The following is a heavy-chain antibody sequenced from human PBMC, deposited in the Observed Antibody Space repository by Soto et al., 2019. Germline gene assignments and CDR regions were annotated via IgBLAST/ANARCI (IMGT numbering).Heavy chain of an antibody. CDR2: INTGNGNT. CDR1: GYIFINYA. D-gene: IGHD3-10*01. J-gene: IGHJ5*02. Sequence: QVELVQSGAEEKKPGASVKVSCKASGYIFINYAIHWVRQAPGQRLEWMGWINTGNGNTIYSQKFQDRVTINRDTSASTADMELSRLRPEDTAVYYCARSPMNRGVIGAFDPWGQGTLVTVSS. V-gene: IGHV1-3*04. CDR3: ARSPMNRGVIGAFDP.